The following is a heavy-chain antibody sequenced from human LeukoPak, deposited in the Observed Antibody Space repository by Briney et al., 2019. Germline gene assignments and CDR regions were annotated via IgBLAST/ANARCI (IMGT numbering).Heavy chain of an antibody. D-gene: IGHD5-12*01. CDR2: ISSSSTI. Sequence: GGSLRLSCAASGFTFSSYSMNWVRQAPGKGLEWVSYISSSSTIYYADSVKGRFTISRDNAKNSLYLQMNSLRAEDTAVYYCARDLYSGYEYWGQGTLVTVSS. V-gene: IGHV3-48*01. CDR1: GFTFSSYS. CDR3: ARDLYSGYEY. J-gene: IGHJ4*02.